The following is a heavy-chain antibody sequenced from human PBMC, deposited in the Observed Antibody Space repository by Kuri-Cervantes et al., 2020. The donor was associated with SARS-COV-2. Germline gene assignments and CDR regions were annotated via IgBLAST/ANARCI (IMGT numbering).Heavy chain of an antibody. V-gene: IGHV3-9*01. D-gene: IGHD6-6*01. J-gene: IGHJ6*03. CDR2: ISWNSGSI. Sequence: SLKISCAASGFTFDDYAVHWVRQAPGKGLEWVSGISWNSGSIGYADSVKGRFTISRDNAKNSLYLQMNSLRAEDTAVYYCARRIRIAARPHYMDVWGKGTTVTDSS. CDR1: GFTFDDYA. CDR3: ARRIRIAARPHYMDV.